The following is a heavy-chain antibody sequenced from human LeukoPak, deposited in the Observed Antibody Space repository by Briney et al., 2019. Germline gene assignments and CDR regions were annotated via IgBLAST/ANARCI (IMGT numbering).Heavy chain of an antibody. CDR1: GFTFGDYA. CDR3: SRDQTPYY. CDR2: IASKTYGGTA. Sequence: GGSLRLSCTASGFTFGDYAMTWVRQAPGKGLEWVGFIASKTYGGTAEYAASVKGRFTISRDDSKSIAYLQMNSLKTEVTAVYFCSRDQTPYYWGQGTLVTVSS. V-gene: IGHV3-49*04. J-gene: IGHJ4*02.